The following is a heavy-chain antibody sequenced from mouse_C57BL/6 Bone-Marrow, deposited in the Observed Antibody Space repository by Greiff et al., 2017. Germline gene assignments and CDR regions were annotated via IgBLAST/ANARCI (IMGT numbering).Heavy chain of an antibody. CDR3: TTIGYDPYWYFDV. D-gene: IGHD2-2*01. CDR1: GFNINDDY. CDR2: IDPENGDT. J-gene: IGHJ1*03. V-gene: IGHV14-4*01. Sequence: VQLKESGAELVRPGASVKLSCTASGFNINDDYMHWVKQRPEQGLEWIGWIDPENGDTEYASKFQGKATITADTSSNTAYLQLSSLTSEDTAVYYCTTIGYDPYWYFDVWGTGTTVTVSS.